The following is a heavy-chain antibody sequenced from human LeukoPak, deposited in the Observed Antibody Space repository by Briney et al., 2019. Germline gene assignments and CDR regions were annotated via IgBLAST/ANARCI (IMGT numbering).Heavy chain of an antibody. D-gene: IGHD3-22*01. V-gene: IGHV1-18*01. CDR1: GYTFTSYG. CDR2: ISAYNGNT. CDR3: ARDKAKHYYDSSGYYYYFDY. Sequence: ASVSLSCKASGYTFTSYGISWVRQAPGQGLEWMGWISAYNGNTNYAQKLQGRVTTTTDTSTSTAYMELRSLRSDDTAVYYCARDKAKHYYDSSGYYYYFDYWGQGTLVTVSS. J-gene: IGHJ4*02.